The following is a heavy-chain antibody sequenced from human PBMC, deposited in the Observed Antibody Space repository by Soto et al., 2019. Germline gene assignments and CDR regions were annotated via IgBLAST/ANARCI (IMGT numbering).Heavy chain of an antibody. Sequence: GASVKVSCKASGYTFTGYYMHWVRQAPGQGLEWMGWINPNSGGTNYAQKFQGRVTMTRDTSISTAYMELSRLRSDDTAVYYCARIAYYDILTGYYSVFDYWGQGTLVTVS. J-gene: IGHJ4*02. CDR1: GYTFTGYY. CDR2: INPNSGGT. CDR3: ARIAYYDILTGYYSVFDY. D-gene: IGHD3-9*01. V-gene: IGHV1-2*02.